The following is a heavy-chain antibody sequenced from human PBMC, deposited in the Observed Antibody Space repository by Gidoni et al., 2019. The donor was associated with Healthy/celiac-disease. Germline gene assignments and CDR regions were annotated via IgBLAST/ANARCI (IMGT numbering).Heavy chain of an antibody. CDR3: ARAGSTTVVTDYYYYGMDV. Sequence: QVQLVESGGGVVQPGRSLRLSCAASGFTFRSYAMHGVRQAPGKGLEWVAVISYGGSNNYYADSVKGRFTISRDNSKNTLYLQMNSLRAEDTAVYYCARAGSTTVVTDYYYYGMDVWGQGTTVTVSS. D-gene: IGHD4-17*01. V-gene: IGHV3-30*01. CDR2: ISYGGSNN. J-gene: IGHJ6*02. CDR1: GFTFRSYA.